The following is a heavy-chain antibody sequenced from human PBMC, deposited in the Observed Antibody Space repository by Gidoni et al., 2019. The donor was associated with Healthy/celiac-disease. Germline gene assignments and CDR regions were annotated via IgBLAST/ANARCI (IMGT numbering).Heavy chain of an antibody. V-gene: IGHV3-30*04. CDR3: ARDRIAAAVIIDYYYYYGMDV. CDR2: ISYDGSNK. J-gene: IGHJ6*02. CDR1: GLTFSSYA. Sequence: QVQLVESGVGVVQPGRSLGPSCAASGLTFSSYAMHWVRQAPGKGLEWVAVISYDGSNKYYADSVKGRFTISRDNSKNTLYLQMNSLRAEDTAVYYCARDRIAAAVIIDYYYYYGMDVWGQGTTVTVSS. D-gene: IGHD6-13*01.